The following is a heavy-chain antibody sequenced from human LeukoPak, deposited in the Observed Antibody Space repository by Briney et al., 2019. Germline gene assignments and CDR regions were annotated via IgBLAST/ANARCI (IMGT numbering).Heavy chain of an antibody. V-gene: IGHV1-8*01. CDR2: MNPGSGNS. J-gene: IGHJ4*02. Sequence: ASVKVSCKASGYTFTENDINWVRQAGGQGLEWMGWMNPGSGNSASAQRFQGRVTMTTDTSTSTAYMELRSLRSDDTAVYYCARESDEGSSWYDYWGQGTLVTVSS. D-gene: IGHD6-13*01. CDR3: ARESDEGSSWYDY. CDR1: GYTFTEND.